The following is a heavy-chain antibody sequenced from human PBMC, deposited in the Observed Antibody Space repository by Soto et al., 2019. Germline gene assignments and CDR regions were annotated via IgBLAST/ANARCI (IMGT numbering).Heavy chain of an antibody. Sequence: RRLSREPSAFTSSNFALNWVRQAQGKGRRWLAREWENASNKYYVDTLDARFTTTRNNSKYTVYLQMNGLRADDTGVDYCASEIDSYYHGIDVWGQGTTVTVSS. CDR3: ASEIDSYYHGIDV. CDR2: EWENASNK. V-gene: IGHV3-33*01. J-gene: IGHJ6*02. D-gene: IGHD2-21*01. CDR1: AFTSSNFA.